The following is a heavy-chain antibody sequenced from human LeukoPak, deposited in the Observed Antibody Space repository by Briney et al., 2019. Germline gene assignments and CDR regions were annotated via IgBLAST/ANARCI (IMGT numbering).Heavy chain of an antibody. CDR1: GFTFSSYA. Sequence: GGSLRLSCAASGFTFSSYAMSWVRQAPGKGLEWVSAISGSGGSTYYADSVKGRFTISRDNSKNTLYLQMNSLRAEDTAVYYCARGITAFGVPGATYYFDYWGQGTLVTVSS. J-gene: IGHJ4*02. D-gene: IGHD3-3*01. CDR3: ARGITAFGVPGATYYFDY. V-gene: IGHV3-23*01. CDR2: ISGSGGST.